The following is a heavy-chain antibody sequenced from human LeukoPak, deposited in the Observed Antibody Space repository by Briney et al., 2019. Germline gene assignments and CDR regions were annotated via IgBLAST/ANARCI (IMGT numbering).Heavy chain of an antibody. CDR1: GASTSHFY. V-gene: IGHV4-59*01. CDR2: MHNSGSS. J-gene: IGHJ3*02. D-gene: IGHD5-12*01. CDR3: ARSAEWLRNAFDI. Sequence: SETLSLSCTVSGASTSHFYWNWIRQPPGKGLEWIGYMHNSGSSKHSPSLKSRVTISIDTSKNQFSLQLTSVTAADTAMYFCARSAEWLRNAFDIWGQGTMVSISS.